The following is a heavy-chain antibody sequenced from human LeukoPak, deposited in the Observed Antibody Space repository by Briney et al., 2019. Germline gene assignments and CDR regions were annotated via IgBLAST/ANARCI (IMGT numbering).Heavy chain of an antibody. CDR1: EFTFSSYA. Sequence: NTGGSLRLSCAASEFTFSSYAMSWIRQPPGKGLEWIGYIYYSGSTNYNPSLKSRVTISVDTSKNQFSLKLSSVTAADTAVYYCARAWNSPANWFDPWGQGTLVTVSS. V-gene: IGHV4-59*01. D-gene: IGHD1-7*01. CDR3: ARAWNSPANWFDP. CDR2: IYYSGST. J-gene: IGHJ5*02.